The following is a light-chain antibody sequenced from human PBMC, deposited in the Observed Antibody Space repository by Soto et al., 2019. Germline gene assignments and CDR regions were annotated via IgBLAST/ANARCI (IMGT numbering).Light chain of an antibody. CDR2: SNN. CDR3: AAWDDSLGGPV. CDR1: SSNIGSKT. J-gene: IGLJ2*01. Sequence: QSALTQPPSASGTPGQRVTISCSGSSSNIGSKTVNWYQQLPGTAPKLLIYSNNQRPSGVPDRFSGSKSGTSASLAISGLQSEDEADYYCAAWDDSLGGPVFGGGTKLTVL. V-gene: IGLV1-44*01.